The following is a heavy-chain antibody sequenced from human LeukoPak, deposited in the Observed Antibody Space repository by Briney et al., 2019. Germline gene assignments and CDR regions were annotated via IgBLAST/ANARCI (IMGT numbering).Heavy chain of an antibody. Sequence: GASVKVSCKASGYTFTSYGISWVRQAPGQGLEWMGWISAYNGNTNYAQKLQGRVTMTTDTSTSTAYMELRSLRSDDTAVYYCARDVGFIVVVPAANSDLNWFDPWGQGTLVTVSS. J-gene: IGHJ5*02. CDR1: GYTFTSYG. CDR2: ISAYNGNT. D-gene: IGHD2-2*01. V-gene: IGHV1-18*01. CDR3: ARDVGFIVVVPAANSDLNWFDP.